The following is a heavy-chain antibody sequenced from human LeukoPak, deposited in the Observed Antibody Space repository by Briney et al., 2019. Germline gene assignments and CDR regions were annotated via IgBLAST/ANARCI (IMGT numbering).Heavy chain of an antibody. V-gene: IGHV4-34*01. Sequence: SETLSLTCAVYGGSFSPYYWSWIRQPPGKGLEWIGEINHSGSTNYNPSLKSRVTISVDTSKNQFSLRLSSVTAADTAVYYCARGGFYCGGDCYVDYWGQGTLVTASS. CDR2: INHSGST. J-gene: IGHJ4*02. D-gene: IGHD2-21*02. CDR1: GGSFSPYY. CDR3: ARGGFYCGGDCYVDY.